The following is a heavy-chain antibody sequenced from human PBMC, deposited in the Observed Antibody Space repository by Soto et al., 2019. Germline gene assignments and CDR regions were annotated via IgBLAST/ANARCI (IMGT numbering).Heavy chain of an antibody. CDR2: IKSKTDGGTT. CDR1: GFTFSNAW. V-gene: IGHV3-15*07. Sequence: GGSLRLSCAASGFTFSNAWMNWVRQAPGKGLEWVGRIKSKTDGGTTDYAAPVKGRFTISRDDSKNTLYLQMNSLKTEDTAVYYCTIDHLVLLWFGELLPVVDYWGQGTLVTVSS. J-gene: IGHJ4*02. D-gene: IGHD3-10*01. CDR3: TIDHLVLLWFGELLPVVDY.